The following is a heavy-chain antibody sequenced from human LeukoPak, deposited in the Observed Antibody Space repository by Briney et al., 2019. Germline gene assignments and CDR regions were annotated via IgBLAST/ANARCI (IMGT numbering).Heavy chain of an antibody. D-gene: IGHD3-3*01. J-gene: IGHJ4*02. CDR3: ARDQPYYDLWSVYFAY. Sequence: ASVKVSCKTSGYTFTTYGISWLRQAPGQGLEWMAWISPYNDNTYYAYKFQGRVTMTTHTSTSTAYMELRNLRSDDTAVYYCARDQPYYDLWSVYFAYWGQGTPVTVPS. V-gene: IGHV1-18*04. CDR1: GYTFTTYG. CDR2: ISPYNDNT.